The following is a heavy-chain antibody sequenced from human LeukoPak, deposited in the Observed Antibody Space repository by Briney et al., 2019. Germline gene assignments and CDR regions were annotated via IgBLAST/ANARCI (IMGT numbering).Heavy chain of an antibody. CDR2: IYYSGST. J-gene: IGHJ4*02. D-gene: IGHD5-24*01. V-gene: IGHV4-39*01. CDR3: VRHGWLQVRGAVWYYFDY. Sequence: SETLSLTCTVSGGSISSSKYYWGWIRQPPGKGLEWLGSIYYSGSTYYNPPLKSRVTISVDTSKNQFSLKLSSVTAADTAVYYCVRHGWLQVRGAVWYYFDYWGQGTLVTVSS. CDR1: GGSISSSKYY.